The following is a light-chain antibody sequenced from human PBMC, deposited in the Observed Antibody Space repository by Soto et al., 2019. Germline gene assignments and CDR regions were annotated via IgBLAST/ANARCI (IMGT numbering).Light chain of an antibody. J-gene: IGKJ1*01. V-gene: IGKV1-5*01. Sequence: DIQMTQSPSTLSASVGVRVTITCRASQSISSWLAWYQQKPGKAPELLIYDASSLESGVPSRFSGSGSGTEFPLTISSLQPDDFATYYCQQYNSYSPTFGQGTKVEIK. CDR3: QQYNSYSPT. CDR1: QSISSW. CDR2: DAS.